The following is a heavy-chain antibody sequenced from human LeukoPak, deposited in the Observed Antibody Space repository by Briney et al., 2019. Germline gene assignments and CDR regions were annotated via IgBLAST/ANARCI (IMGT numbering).Heavy chain of an antibody. D-gene: IGHD3-22*01. V-gene: IGHV4-34*01. Sequence: PSETLSLTCAVYGGSFSNYYWGWIRQSPARGLEWIGEVNHRGTTNYSPSLKSRVTISVDSSKNQFSLEMTSVTAADTAVYYCTREWSSSYYSDYWGQGILVTVSS. CDR3: TREWSSSYYSDY. CDR1: GGSFSNYY. CDR2: VNHRGTT. J-gene: IGHJ4*02.